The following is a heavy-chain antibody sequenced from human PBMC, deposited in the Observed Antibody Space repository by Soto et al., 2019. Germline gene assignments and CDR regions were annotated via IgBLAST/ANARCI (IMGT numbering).Heavy chain of an antibody. CDR2: IYYSGST. CDR3: ARAPHYDFWSGYSYYGMDV. Sequence: QVQLQESGPGLVKPSQTLSLTCTVSGGSISSGGYYWSWIRQHPGKGLEWIGYIYYSGSTYYNPSIKSPVTISVDTSKNQFSLKLSSVTAADTAVYYCARAPHYDFWSGYSYYGMDVWGQGTTVTVSS. V-gene: IGHV4-31*01. CDR1: GGSISSGGYY. J-gene: IGHJ6*02. D-gene: IGHD3-3*01.